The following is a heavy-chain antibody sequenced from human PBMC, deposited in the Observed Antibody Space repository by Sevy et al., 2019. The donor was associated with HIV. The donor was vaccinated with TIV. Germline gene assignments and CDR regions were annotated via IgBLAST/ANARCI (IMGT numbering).Heavy chain of an antibody. CDR1: GFTFSLYT. CDR2: FCFGGSTI. Sequence: GSLRLSCAASGFTFSLYTLSWVRPAPGKGLEWVSTFCFGGSTIPYANPVKGRFTISRDNSKNTLYLQMNSLRADDTAVYYCAREGCTVPHDYWGQGTLVTVSS. V-gene: IGHV3-23*01. D-gene: IGHD2-8*02. CDR3: AREGCTVPHDY. J-gene: IGHJ4*02.